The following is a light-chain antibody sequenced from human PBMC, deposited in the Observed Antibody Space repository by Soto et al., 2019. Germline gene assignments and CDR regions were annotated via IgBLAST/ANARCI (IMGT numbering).Light chain of an antibody. Sequence: DLQMTQSPSTLSASVGDRVTITCRASQSIGDSLAWYQQKPGKAPYLLISDVSSLERGVPSRFSGSGSGTEFTLTISSMQPDDFATFYCQQYNGYSRTFGQGTKVEI. J-gene: IGKJ1*01. CDR2: DVS. CDR3: QQYNGYSRT. V-gene: IGKV1-5*01. CDR1: QSIGDS.